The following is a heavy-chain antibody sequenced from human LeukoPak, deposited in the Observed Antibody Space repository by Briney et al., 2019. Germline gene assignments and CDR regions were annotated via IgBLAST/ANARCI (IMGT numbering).Heavy chain of an antibody. CDR2: IYYSGST. J-gene: IGHJ3*02. CDR1: GGSISSGDYY. V-gene: IGHV4-30-4*01. CDR3: ASGQDCSGGSCYSGDAFDI. D-gene: IGHD2-15*01. Sequence: PSETLSLTCTVSGGSISSGDYYWSWIRQPPGKGLEWIGYIYYSGSTYYNPSLKSRVTISVDTSKNQFSLKLSSVTAADTAVYYCASGQDCSGGSCYSGDAFDIWGQGTMVTVSS.